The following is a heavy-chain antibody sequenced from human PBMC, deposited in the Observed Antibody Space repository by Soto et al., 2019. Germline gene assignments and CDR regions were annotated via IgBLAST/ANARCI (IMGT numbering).Heavy chain of an antibody. V-gene: IGHV5-10-1*01. CDR2: IDPSDSYT. CDR1: GYSFTSYW. CDR3: ASSGYYYDSSGYQYYYYYGMDV. J-gene: IGHJ6*02. D-gene: IGHD3-22*01. Sequence: GESLKISXKGSGYSFTSYWISWVRQMPGKGLEWMGRIDPSDSYTNYSPSFQGHVTISADKSISTAYLQWSSLKASDTAMYYCASSGYYYDSSGYQYYYYYGMDVWGQGTTVTVSS.